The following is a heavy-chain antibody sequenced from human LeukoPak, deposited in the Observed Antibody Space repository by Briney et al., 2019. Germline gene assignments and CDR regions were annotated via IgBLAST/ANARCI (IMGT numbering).Heavy chain of an antibody. CDR1: GITFSSYA. CDR2: ISGSGGST. CDR3: AKPTHYYDSSGPEYYFDY. V-gene: IGHV3-23*01. J-gene: IGHJ4*02. D-gene: IGHD3-22*01. Sequence: GGSLRLSCAASGITFSSYAMTWVRQAPGKGLEWVSAISGSGGSTYYADSVKGRFIMSRDNSKNTLYLQMNSLRAEDTAVYYCAKPTHYYDSSGPEYYFDYWGQGTLVTVSS.